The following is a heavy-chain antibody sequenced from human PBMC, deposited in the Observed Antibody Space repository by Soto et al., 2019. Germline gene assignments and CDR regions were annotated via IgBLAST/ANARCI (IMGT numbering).Heavy chain of an antibody. CDR3: ASEGGSRQFDP. Sequence: QVQLVESGGGVVQPGRSLRLSCAASGFTFSSYAMHWVRQAPGKGLEWVAVISYDGSNKYYADSVKGRFTISRDNSKNTLYLQMNSLRAEDTAVYYCASEGGSRQFDPLGQGTLVTVSS. D-gene: IGHD3-16*01. CDR1: GFTFSSYA. CDR2: ISYDGSNK. V-gene: IGHV3-30-3*01. J-gene: IGHJ5*02.